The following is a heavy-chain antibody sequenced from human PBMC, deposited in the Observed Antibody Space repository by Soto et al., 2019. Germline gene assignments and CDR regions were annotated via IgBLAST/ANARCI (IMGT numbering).Heavy chain of an antibody. CDR3: AKDRGSADYGDDYYFDY. V-gene: IGHV3-23*01. J-gene: IGHJ4*02. CDR1: GFTFSSYA. CDR2: ISGSGGST. D-gene: IGHD4-17*01. Sequence: GSLRLSCAASGFTFSSYAMSWVRQAPGKGLEWVSAISGSGGSTYYADSVKGRFTISRDNSKNTLYLQMNSLRAEDTAVYYCAKDRGSADYGDDYYFDYWGQGTLVTVSS.